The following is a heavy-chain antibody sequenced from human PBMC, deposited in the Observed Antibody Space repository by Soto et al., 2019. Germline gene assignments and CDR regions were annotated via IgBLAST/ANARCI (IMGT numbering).Heavy chain of an antibody. Sequence: SETLSLTCAVSGGSISSGGYSWSWIRQPPGKGLEWIGYIYHSGSTYYNPSLKSRVTISVDRSKNQSSLRLSAVTAADTAVYFCARGSFSSSSSWFDPWGQGTLVTVS. CDR3: ARGSFSSSSSWFDP. CDR1: GGSISSGGYS. V-gene: IGHV4-30-2*01. D-gene: IGHD6-6*01. CDR2: IYHSGST. J-gene: IGHJ5*02.